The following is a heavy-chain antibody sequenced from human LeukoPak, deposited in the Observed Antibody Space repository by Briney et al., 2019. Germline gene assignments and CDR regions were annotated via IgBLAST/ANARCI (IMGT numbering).Heavy chain of an antibody. V-gene: IGHV3-23*01. J-gene: IGHJ3*01. Sequence: GGSLRLSCAASGFTFSSYAISWFRQAPEKGLELVSTISDSGARTFYVDSVKGRFTISRDNSQNTLDLQMNYLSAEDTAIYYCARSRVPASLDQVFDVWGQGTMVTVSS. CDR3: ARSRVPASLDQVFDV. D-gene: IGHD2-2*01. CDR1: GFTFSSYA. CDR2: ISDSGART.